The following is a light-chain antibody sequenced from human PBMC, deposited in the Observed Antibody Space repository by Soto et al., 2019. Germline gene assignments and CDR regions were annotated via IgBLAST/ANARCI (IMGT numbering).Light chain of an antibody. J-gene: IGKJ3*01. Sequence: DIQMTQSPSTLSASVGDRVTITCRASQSISSWLAWYQQKPGKAPKLLIYKASSLESGVPSRFSGSGSGTEFTLTISSLQPDDFATYYYQQSHSYRIFTFGPGTKVDIK. CDR1: QSISSW. CDR3: QQSHSYRIFT. CDR2: KAS. V-gene: IGKV1-5*03.